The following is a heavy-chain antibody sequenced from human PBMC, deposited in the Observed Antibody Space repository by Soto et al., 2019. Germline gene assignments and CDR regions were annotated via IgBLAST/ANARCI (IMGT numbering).Heavy chain of an antibody. V-gene: IGHV4-30-4*01. J-gene: IGHJ6*02. CDR1: GGSISSGDYY. D-gene: IGHD6-13*01. Sequence: SETLSLTCTVSGGSISSGDYYWSWIRQPPGKGLEWIGYIYYSGSTYYNPSLKSRVTISVDTSKNQFSLKLSSVTAADTAVYYCARDSATRTKPGIAAAGTRYYYYGMDVWGQGTTVTVSS. CDR2: IYYSGST. CDR3: ARDSATRTKPGIAAAGTRYYYYGMDV.